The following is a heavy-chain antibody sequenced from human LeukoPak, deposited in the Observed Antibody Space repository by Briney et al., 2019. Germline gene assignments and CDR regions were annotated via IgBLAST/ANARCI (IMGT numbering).Heavy chain of an antibody. CDR1: GGSCSGYY. CDR3: ARAPPEEVVVVAATRGFDY. CDR2: INHSGST. Sequence: SETLSLTCAVYGGSCSGYYWSWIRQPPGKGQEWIGEINHSGSTNYNPSLKSRVTISVDTSKNQFSLKLSSVTAADTAVYYCARAPPEEVVVVAATRGFDYWGQGTLVTVSS. D-gene: IGHD2-15*01. V-gene: IGHV4-34*01. J-gene: IGHJ4*02.